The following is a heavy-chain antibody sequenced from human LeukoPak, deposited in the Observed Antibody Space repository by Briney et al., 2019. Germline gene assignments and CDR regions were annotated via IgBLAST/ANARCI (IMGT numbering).Heavy chain of an antibody. Sequence: GGSLRLSCAASGFTFSSYAMSWVRQAPGKGLEWVSAISGSGGSTYYADSVKGRFTISRDNSKNTLYLQMNSLRAEDTAVYYCAKDTSSFGDSSWYCFDYWGQGTLVTVSS. V-gene: IGHV3-23*01. CDR3: AKDTSSFGDSSWYCFDY. CDR2: ISGSGGST. D-gene: IGHD6-13*01. CDR1: GFTFSSYA. J-gene: IGHJ4*02.